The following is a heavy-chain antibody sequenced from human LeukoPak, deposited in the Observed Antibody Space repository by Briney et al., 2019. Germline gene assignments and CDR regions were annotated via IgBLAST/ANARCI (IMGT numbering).Heavy chain of an antibody. J-gene: IGHJ4*02. CDR2: ISGSGGST. Sequence: GGSLRLSCAASGFTFSSYAMSWVRQAPGKGLELVSAISGSGGSTYYADSVKGRFTISRDNSKNTPYLQMNSLRAEDTAVYYCASSRVPRPTVTPDWYFDYWGQGTLVTVSS. CDR3: ASSRVPRPTVTPDWYFDY. CDR1: GFTFSSYA. D-gene: IGHD4-17*01. V-gene: IGHV3-23*01.